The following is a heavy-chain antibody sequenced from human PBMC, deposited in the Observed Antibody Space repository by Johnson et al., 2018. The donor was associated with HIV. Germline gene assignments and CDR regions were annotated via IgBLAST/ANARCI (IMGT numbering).Heavy chain of an antibody. Sequence: QVQLVESGGGVVQPGGSLRLSCAASGFTFNSYAMHWVRQAPGKGLEWVAFIRFDGSNKYYADSVKGRLIMSRDNSKNTLYLQMNSLRAEDTAVYYCARDGWGSRGWDDAFDIWGQGTMVTVSS. D-gene: IGHD6-19*01. CDR1: GFTFNSYA. CDR2: IRFDGSNK. J-gene: IGHJ3*02. CDR3: ARDGWGSRGWDDAFDI. V-gene: IGHV3-30*02.